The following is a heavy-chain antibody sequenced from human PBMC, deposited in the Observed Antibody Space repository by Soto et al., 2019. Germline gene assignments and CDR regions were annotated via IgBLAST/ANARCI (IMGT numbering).Heavy chain of an antibody. CDR3: ARADYGDYVGVLGY. CDR2: IYYSGST. CDR1: GGSISSYY. D-gene: IGHD4-17*01. Sequence: QVQLQESGPGLVKPSETLSLTCTVSGGSISSYYWSWIRQPPGKGLEWIGYIYYSGSTNYNPSLKRRVTISVDTSKNQFSLKLSSVTAADTAVYYCARADYGDYVGVLGYWGQGTLVTVSS. V-gene: IGHV4-59*01. J-gene: IGHJ4*02.